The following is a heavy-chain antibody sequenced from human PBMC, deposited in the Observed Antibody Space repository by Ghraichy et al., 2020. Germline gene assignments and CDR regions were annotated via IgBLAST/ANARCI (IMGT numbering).Heavy chain of an antibody. CDR3: ARDYDTSGSFDPGWVFDI. J-gene: IGHJ3*02. V-gene: IGHV4-59*11. Sequence: SETLSLTCTVSGDSIRSHYWSWIRQPPGKTLEWIGNIQYSGSTNYNPSLKSRVTMSVDTSENQFALKLNSVTAADTAFYFCARDYDTSGSFDPGWVFDIWGQGAMVTVSP. CDR2: IQYSGST. D-gene: IGHD3-3*01. CDR1: GDSIRSHY.